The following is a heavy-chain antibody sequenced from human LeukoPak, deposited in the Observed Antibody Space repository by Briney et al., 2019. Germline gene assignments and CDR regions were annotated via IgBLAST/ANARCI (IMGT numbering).Heavy chain of an antibody. Sequence: SETLSLTCAVSGYSISSGYYWGWIRQPPGTGLEGIGSIYHSGNTYYNPSLKSRVTVSVDTSKNQFSLKLSSVTAADTAVYYCARGRLKSITGTLPRFDPWGQGTLVTVSS. CDR2: IYHSGNT. D-gene: IGHD1-20*01. CDR3: ARGRLKSITGTLPRFDP. CDR1: GYSISSGYY. V-gene: IGHV4-38-2*01. J-gene: IGHJ5*02.